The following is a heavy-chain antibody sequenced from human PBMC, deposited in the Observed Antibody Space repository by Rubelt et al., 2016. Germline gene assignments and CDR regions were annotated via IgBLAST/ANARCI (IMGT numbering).Heavy chain of an antibody. J-gene: IGHJ4*02. CDR3: AREIVMPFLGGVVSF. V-gene: IGHV3-7*01. CDR1: GFIFSSYW. D-gene: IGHD3-16*02. Sequence: EVQLVESGGGLVQPGGSLRLSCAASGFIFSSYWMGWVRQAPGKGLEWVANLKQDQSEKNYADSVKGPFTISRDNAQNLLYLHIDSLRNEDTSVYYCAREIVMPFLGGVVSFWGQRILVAVGS. CDR2: LKQDQSEK.